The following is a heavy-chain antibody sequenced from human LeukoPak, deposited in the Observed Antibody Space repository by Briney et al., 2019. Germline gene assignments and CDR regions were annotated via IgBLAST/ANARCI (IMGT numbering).Heavy chain of an antibody. Sequence: GGSLRLSCAASGFTFSSYAMSWVRQAPGKGLEWVSVISGGGGSTYYADSVKGRFTISRDNSRNTPYLQVNSLRAEDTAVYYCAKGAYYYGSGSRYYFDYCGQGTLVTVSS. D-gene: IGHD3-10*01. CDR2: ISGGGGST. CDR3: AKGAYYYGSGSRYYFDY. CDR1: GFTFSSYA. J-gene: IGHJ4*02. V-gene: IGHV3-23*01.